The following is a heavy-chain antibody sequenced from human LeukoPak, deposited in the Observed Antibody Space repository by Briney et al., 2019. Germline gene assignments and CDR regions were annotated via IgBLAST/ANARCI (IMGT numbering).Heavy chain of an antibody. V-gene: IGHV1-18*01. CDR1: GYSFTSRG. CDR3: ARAVTGGDY. CDR2: INTYNGNT. Sequence: ASVKVSCKASGYSFTSRGINWVRQAPGQGLEWMGYINTYNGNTNYEQKFQGRVTMTTDTSTSTIYMELRSLRSVDTAAYYCARAVTGGDYWGQGTLVTVSS. J-gene: IGHJ4*02. D-gene: IGHD6-19*01.